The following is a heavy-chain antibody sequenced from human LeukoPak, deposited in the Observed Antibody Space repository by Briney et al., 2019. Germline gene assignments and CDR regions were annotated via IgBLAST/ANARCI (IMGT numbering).Heavy chain of an antibody. J-gene: IGHJ6*02. V-gene: IGHV4-39*01. CDR3: ARHLPITMVRTPTGMDV. Sequence: SETLSLTCTVSGGSISSYYWGWIRQPPGKGLEWIGSIYYSGSTYYNPSLKSRVTISVDTSKNQFSLKLSSVTAADTAVYYCARHLPITMVRTPTGMDVWGQGTTVTVSS. CDR1: GGSISSYY. D-gene: IGHD3-10*01. CDR2: IYYSGST.